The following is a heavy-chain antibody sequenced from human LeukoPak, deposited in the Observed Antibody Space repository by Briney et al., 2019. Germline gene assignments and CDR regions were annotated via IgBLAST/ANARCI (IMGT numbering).Heavy chain of an antibody. D-gene: IGHD6-13*01. V-gene: IGHV3-30*18. CDR2: ISYDGSNK. CDR3: AKGIMAAAGFDY. CDR1: GFTFSSYG. Sequence: GGSLRLSCAASGFTFSSYGMHWVRQAPGKGLEWVAVISYDGSNKYYADSVKGRFTISRDNSKNTLYLQMNSLRAEDTAVYYCAKGIMAAAGFDYWGQGTLVTVSS. J-gene: IGHJ4*02.